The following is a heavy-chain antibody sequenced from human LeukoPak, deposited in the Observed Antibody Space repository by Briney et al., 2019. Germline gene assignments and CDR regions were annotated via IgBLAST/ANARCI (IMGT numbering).Heavy chain of an antibody. D-gene: IGHD4-17*01. J-gene: IGHJ5*02. CDR2: IYTSGST. Sequence: SGTLSLTCTVSGGSISSYYWSWIRQPAGKGLEWIGRIYTSGSTNYNPSLKSRVTMSVDTSKNQFSLKLSSVTAADTAVYYCARDVGTVTTDNWFDPWGQGTLVTVSS. CDR3: ARDVGTVTTDNWFDP. V-gene: IGHV4-4*07. CDR1: GGSISSYY.